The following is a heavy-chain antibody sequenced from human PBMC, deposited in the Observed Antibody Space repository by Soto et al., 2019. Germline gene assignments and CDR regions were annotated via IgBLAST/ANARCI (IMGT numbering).Heavy chain of an antibody. Sequence: SETLSLTCAFYGGSFSGYYWSLIRQPPGKGLEWIGYIYYSGITDYNPSLKSRVTISVDTSKSQFSLKLSSVTAADTAVYYCARGGGVYYFDYWGQGTLVTVSS. CDR2: IYYSGIT. V-gene: IGHV4-59*01. D-gene: IGHD2-8*02. CDR1: GGSFSGYY. CDR3: ARGGGVYYFDY. J-gene: IGHJ4*02.